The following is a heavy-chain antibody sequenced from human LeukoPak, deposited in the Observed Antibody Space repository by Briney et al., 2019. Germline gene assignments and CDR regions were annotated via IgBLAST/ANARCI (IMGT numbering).Heavy chain of an antibody. CDR3: ARGYTYFDY. CDR2: ISSSGSTI. Sequence: GGSLGLSCGASGFTFSSYEMTWVRQAPGKGLECVSYISSSGSTIYYADSVKGRFTISRDNAKNSLYLQMNGLRAEDTAVYYCARGYTYFDYWGQGTLVTVSS. J-gene: IGHJ4*02. CDR1: GFTFSSYE. D-gene: IGHD5-12*01. V-gene: IGHV3-48*03.